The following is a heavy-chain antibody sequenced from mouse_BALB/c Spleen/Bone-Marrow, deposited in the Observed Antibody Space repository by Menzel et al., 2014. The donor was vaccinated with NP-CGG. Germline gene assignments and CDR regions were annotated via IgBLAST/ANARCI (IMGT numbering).Heavy chain of an antibody. Sequence: DVKLVESGAELVKPGASVKLSCKASGFKFTEYSMHWVKQRPEQSLEWIGRIDPTNGNTKYDPKFQGKATITADKSSSTADLQLNGLAADDTAVDYGSRLYLFAYWGQGTLGTVSA. CDR3: SRLYLFAY. CDR2: IDPTNGNT. V-gene: IGHV14-3*02. CDR1: GFKFTEYS. J-gene: IGHJ3*01. D-gene: IGHD3-3*01.